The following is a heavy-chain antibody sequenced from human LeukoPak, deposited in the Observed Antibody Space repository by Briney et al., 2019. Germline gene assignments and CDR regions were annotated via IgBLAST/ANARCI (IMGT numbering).Heavy chain of an antibody. J-gene: IGHJ3*02. CDR1: GFTFSSYG. D-gene: IGHD3-9*01. V-gene: IGHV3-30*18. CDR2: ISYDGSNK. Sequence: PGRSLRLSCAASGFTFSSYGMHWVRQAPGKGLEWVAVISYDGSNKYYADSVEGRFTISRDNSKNTLYLQMNSLRAEDTAVYYCAKEYFDWLLYRHDAFDIWGQGTMVTVSS. CDR3: AKEYFDWLLYRHDAFDI.